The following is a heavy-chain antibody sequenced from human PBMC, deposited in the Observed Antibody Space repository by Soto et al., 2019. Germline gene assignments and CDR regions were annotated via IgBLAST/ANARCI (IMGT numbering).Heavy chain of an antibody. Sequence: GGSLRLSCTASGFTFIAFAMAWVRQAPGKGLDWVSTINGGASSTYYADSVRDRFTISRDNSKNTLYLEMNSLRVEDTAVYFCAKEPEMPGRGLDYWGQGALVTVSS. CDR2: INGGASST. CDR1: GFTFIAFA. CDR3: AKEPEMPGRGLDY. J-gene: IGHJ4*02. D-gene: IGHD2-2*01. V-gene: IGHV3-23*01.